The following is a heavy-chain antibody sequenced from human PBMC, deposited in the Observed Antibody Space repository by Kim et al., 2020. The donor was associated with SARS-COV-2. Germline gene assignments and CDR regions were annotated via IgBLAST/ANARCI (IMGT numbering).Heavy chain of an antibody. CDR3: ARNYYDSSGPFDY. V-gene: IGHV5-51*01. Sequence: RYSPSFQGQVTISVDNSNSTTYLQWSSLKASDTAMYYCARNYYDSSGPFDYWGQGTLVTVSS. D-gene: IGHD3-22*01. J-gene: IGHJ4*02.